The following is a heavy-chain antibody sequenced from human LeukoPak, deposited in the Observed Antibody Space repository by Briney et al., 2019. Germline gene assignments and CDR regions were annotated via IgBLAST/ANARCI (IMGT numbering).Heavy chain of an antibody. J-gene: IGHJ3*02. CDR3: AKDGGDSSGWYGLDDAFDI. V-gene: IGHV3-53*01. D-gene: IGHD6-19*01. CDR2: YYSGGDT. CDR1: GFTVSSNY. Sequence: GGSLRLSCAASGFTVSSNYMTWVRQAPGKGLEWVSVYYSGGDTYYADSVKGRFTISRDNSKNTLYLQMNSLRAEDTAVYYCAKDGGDSSGWYGLDDAFDIWGQGTMVTVSS.